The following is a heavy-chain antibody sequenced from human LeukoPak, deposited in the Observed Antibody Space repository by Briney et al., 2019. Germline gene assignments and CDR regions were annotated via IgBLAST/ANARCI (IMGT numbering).Heavy chain of an antibody. CDR2: ISSSSSYI. J-gene: IGHJ5*02. Sequence: AGGSLRLSCAASGFTFSSYAMSWVRQAPGKGLEWVSSISSSSSYIYYADSVKGRFTISRDNAKNSLYLQMNSLRAEDTAVYYCARDSSGSSFRRFDPWGQGTLVTVSS. D-gene: IGHD1-26*01. CDR3: ARDSSGSSFRRFDP. V-gene: IGHV3-21*01. CDR1: GFTFSSYA.